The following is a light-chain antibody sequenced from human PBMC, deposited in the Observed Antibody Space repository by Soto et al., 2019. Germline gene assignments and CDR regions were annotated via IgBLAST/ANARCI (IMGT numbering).Light chain of an antibody. CDR3: SSYTRSSSLGVV. Sequence: QSALTQPASVSGSPGQSITISCTGTSSDVGGYNYVSWYQHPPGKAPKLMIYDVSNRPSGVSNRFSGSKSGNTASLTISGLQAEDEADYYCSSYTRSSSLGVVFGGGTKLTVL. V-gene: IGLV2-14*03. J-gene: IGLJ2*01. CDR1: SSDVGGYNY. CDR2: DVS.